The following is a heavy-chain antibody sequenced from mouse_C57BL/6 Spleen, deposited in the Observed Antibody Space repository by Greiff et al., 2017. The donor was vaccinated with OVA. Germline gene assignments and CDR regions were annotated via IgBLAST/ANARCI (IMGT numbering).Heavy chain of an antibody. CDR3: AAYDYDEGDYFDF. Sequence: QVHVKQPGAELVKPGASVKLSCKASGYTFTSYWMRWVKQRPGRGLEWIGRIDPNSGGTKYNERLKGKATLTVDNPSSTAYMQLSSLTSEDSAVYYCAAYDYDEGDYFDFWGQGTTLTVSS. CDR2: IDPNSGGT. V-gene: IGHV1-72*01. D-gene: IGHD2-4*01. CDR1: GYTFTSYW. J-gene: IGHJ2*01.